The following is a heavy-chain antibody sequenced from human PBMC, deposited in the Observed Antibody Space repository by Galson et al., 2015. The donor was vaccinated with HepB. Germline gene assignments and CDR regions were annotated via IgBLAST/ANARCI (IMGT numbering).Heavy chain of an antibody. D-gene: IGHD3-10*01. CDR3: ARAKEGRGYFDY. Sequence: ETLSLTCAVSGDSISNDRWWSWFRQPPGAGLEWIGEAYHSGGTNYRPSPKSRVTISVDQSKNHFSLKLTSVTAADTAVYYCARAKEGRGYFDYWGQGTLVTVSS. CDR2: AYHSGGT. J-gene: IGHJ4*02. V-gene: IGHV4-4*02. CDR1: GDSISNDRW.